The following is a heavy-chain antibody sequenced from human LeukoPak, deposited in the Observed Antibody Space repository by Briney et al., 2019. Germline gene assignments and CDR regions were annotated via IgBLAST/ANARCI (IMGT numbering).Heavy chain of an antibody. CDR2: ISSSSSYI. CDR1: GFTFSGSA. CDR3: ARATTYDILTGYFDY. Sequence: PGGSLRLSCAASGFTFSGSAMHWVRQAPGKGLEWVSSISSSSSYIYYADSVKGRFTISRDNAKNSLYLQMNSLRAEDTAMYYCARATTYDILTGYFDYWGQGTLVTVSS. V-gene: IGHV3-21*01. D-gene: IGHD3-9*01. J-gene: IGHJ4*02.